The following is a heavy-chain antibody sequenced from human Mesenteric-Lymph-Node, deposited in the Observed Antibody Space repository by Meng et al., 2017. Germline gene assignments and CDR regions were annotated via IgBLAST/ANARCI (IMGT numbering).Heavy chain of an antibody. CDR2: ISNTSRTT. J-gene: IGHJ5*02. CDR1: GLTFSNYA. CDR3: VEYWFDP. D-gene: IGHD3-3*01. V-gene: IGHV3-23*04. Sequence: VQLGVFGGGLVQPGGSLSRPCAASGLTFSNYAMSWVRQAPGKGLEWVSVISNTSRTTFYADSVKGRFTISRDNSKNTLYLQMNSLRAEDTAVYYCVEYWFDPWGQGTLVTVSS.